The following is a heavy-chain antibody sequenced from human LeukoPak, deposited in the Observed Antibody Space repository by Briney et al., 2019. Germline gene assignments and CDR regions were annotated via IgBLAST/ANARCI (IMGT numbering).Heavy chain of an antibody. D-gene: IGHD5-24*01. V-gene: IGHV3-33*01. J-gene: IGHJ4*02. CDR3: ARAQSRDGYNYDDFDY. CDR2: IWYDGSNK. CDR1: GFTFSSYG. Sequence: GGSLRLSCAASGFTFSSYGMHWVRQAPGKGLEWVAVIWYDGSNKYYADSVKGRFTISRDNSKNTLYLQMNSLRAEDTAVYYCARAQSRDGYNYDDFDYWGQGTPVTVSS.